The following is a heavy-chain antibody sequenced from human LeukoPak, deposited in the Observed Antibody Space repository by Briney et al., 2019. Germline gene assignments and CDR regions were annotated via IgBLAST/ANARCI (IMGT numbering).Heavy chain of an antibody. Sequence: PGGSLRLSCAASGFTVSSNYMSWVRQAPGKGLEWVSVIYSGGSTYYADSVKGRFTISRDNSKNTLYLQMNSLRAEDTAVYYCARAPYSSGWYGAFDIWGQGAMVTVSS. V-gene: IGHV3-66*01. CDR1: GFTVSSNY. CDR3: ARAPYSSGWYGAFDI. J-gene: IGHJ3*02. D-gene: IGHD6-19*01. CDR2: IYSGGST.